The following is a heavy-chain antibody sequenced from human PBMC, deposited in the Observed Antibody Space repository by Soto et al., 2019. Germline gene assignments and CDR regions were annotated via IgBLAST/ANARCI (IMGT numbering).Heavy chain of an antibody. CDR1: SGSISSSNW. V-gene: IGHV4-4*02. D-gene: IGHD1-26*01. CDR3: ARASRGATNYYYYYMDV. CDR2: IYHSGST. J-gene: IGHJ6*03. Sequence: SETLSLTCAVSSGSISSSNWWSWVRQPPGKGLEWIGEIYHSGSTNYNPSLKSRVTISVDKSKNQFSLKLSSVTAADTAVYYCARASRGATNYYYYYMDVWGKGTTVTVSS.